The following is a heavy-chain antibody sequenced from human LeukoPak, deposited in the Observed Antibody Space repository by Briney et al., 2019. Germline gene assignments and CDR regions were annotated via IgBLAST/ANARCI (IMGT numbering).Heavy chain of an antibody. Sequence: SVKVSCKASGGTFSSYAISWVRQAPGQGLEWMGGIIPIFGTANYAQKFQGRVTITTDESTSTAYMELSSLRSEDTAVYYCARGAIVLMVYTGYYMDVWGKGTTVTVSS. CDR3: ARGAIVLMVYTGYYMDV. CDR2: IIPIFGTA. V-gene: IGHV1-69*05. CDR1: GGTFSSYA. D-gene: IGHD2-8*01. J-gene: IGHJ6*03.